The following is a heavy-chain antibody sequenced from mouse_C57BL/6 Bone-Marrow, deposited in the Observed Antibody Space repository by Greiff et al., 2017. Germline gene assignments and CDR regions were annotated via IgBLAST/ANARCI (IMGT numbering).Heavy chain of an antibody. CDR1: GFTFSSYG. CDR3: ARGPHYFDY. J-gene: IGHJ2*01. CDR2: ISSGGSYT. Sequence: VQLQQSGGDLVKPGGSLKLSCAASGFTFSSYGMSWVRQTPDKRLEWVATISSGGSYTYYPDSVKGRFTIARDNAKNTLYLQMSSLKSEDTAMYYCARGPHYFDYWGQGTTLTVSS. V-gene: IGHV5-6*01.